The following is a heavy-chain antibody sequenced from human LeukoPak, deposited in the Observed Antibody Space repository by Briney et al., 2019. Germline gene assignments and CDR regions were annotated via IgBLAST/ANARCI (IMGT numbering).Heavy chain of an antibody. V-gene: IGHV3-11*04. D-gene: IGHD1-20*01. J-gene: IGHJ4*02. Sequence: GGSLRLSCAASRFTFSDYYMTWIRQAPGKGPECVSYISSSGSPIYYADSVKGRFTISRDNAKNSLYLQMNSLRAEDTAVYYCAREGNWKRFDYWGQGTLVTVSS. CDR2: ISSSGSPI. CDR1: RFTFSDYY. CDR3: AREGNWKRFDY.